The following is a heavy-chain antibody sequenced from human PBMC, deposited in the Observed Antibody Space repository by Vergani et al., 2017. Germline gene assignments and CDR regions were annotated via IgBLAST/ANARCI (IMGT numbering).Heavy chain of an antibody. Sequence: QVQLQESGPGLVKPSQTLSLTCTVSGGSISSGGYYWSWIRQHPGKGLDWIGYIYYSGSTYYNPSLKSRVTISVDTSNNQFSLKLSSVTAADTAVYYCARALYCSGGSCYSKGVDYWGQGTLVTVSS. CDR3: ARALYCSGGSCYSKGVDY. D-gene: IGHD2-15*01. V-gene: IGHV4-31*03. CDR1: GGSISSGGYY. CDR2: IYYSGST. J-gene: IGHJ4*02.